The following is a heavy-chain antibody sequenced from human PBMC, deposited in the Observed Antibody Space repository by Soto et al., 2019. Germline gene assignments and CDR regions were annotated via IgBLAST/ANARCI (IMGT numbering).Heavy chain of an antibody. CDR2: ISSNGGST. J-gene: IGHJ4*02. Sequence: GGSLRLSCSASGFTFSSYAMHWVRQAPGKGLEYVSAISSNGGSTYYADSVKGRFTISRDSSKNTLYLQMSSLRAEDTAVYYCVKSLAVAGTFYDYWGQGTLVTVSS. V-gene: IGHV3-64D*08. D-gene: IGHD6-19*01. CDR3: VKSLAVAGTFYDY. CDR1: GFTFSSYA.